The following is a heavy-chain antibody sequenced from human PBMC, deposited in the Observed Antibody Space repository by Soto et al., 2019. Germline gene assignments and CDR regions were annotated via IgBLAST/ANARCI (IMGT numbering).Heavy chain of an antibody. CDR3: ARGVVVVAATVGTFDY. CDR1: GFTFSDYY. Sequence: GGSLRLSCAASGFTFSDYYMSWIRQAPGKGLEWVSYISSSGSTIYYADSVKGRFTISRDNAKNSLYLQMNSLRAEDTAVYYCARGVVVVAATVGTFDYWGQGTLVTVSS. CDR2: ISSSGSTI. J-gene: IGHJ4*02. V-gene: IGHV3-11*01. D-gene: IGHD2-15*01.